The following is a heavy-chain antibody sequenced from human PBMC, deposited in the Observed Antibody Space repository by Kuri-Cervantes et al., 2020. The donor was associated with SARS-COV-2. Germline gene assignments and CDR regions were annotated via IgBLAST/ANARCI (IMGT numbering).Heavy chain of an antibody. CDR1: GFTFSDYY. V-gene: IGHV3-11*04. J-gene: IGHJ4*02. CDR2: ISSSGSTI. CDR3: ARDPLTHFDY. Sequence: GESLKISCAASGFTFSDYYMSWIRQAPGKGLEWVSYISSSGSTIYYADSVKGRFTISRDNAKNSLYLQMNSLRAEDTAVYYCARDPLTHFDYWGQGTLVTVSS. D-gene: IGHD1-14*01.